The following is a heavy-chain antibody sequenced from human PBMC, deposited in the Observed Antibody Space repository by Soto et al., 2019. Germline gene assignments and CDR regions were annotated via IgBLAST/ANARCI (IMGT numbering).Heavy chain of an antibody. J-gene: IGHJ4*02. Sequence: QTLTLTCTFSGCSLSTSGVGVGWIRQPPGKALEWLALIYWNDDKRYSPSLKSRLTITKDTSKNQVVLTMTNMDPVDTATYYCAHLYYGSGSYYIPATEYYFDYWGQGTLVTVSS. CDR3: AHLYYGSGSYYIPATEYYFDY. V-gene: IGHV2-5*01. D-gene: IGHD3-10*01. CDR1: GCSLSTSGVG. CDR2: IYWNDDK.